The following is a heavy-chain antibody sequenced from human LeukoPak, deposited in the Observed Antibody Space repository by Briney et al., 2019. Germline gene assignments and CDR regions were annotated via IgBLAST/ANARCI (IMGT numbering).Heavy chain of an antibody. D-gene: IGHD5-18*01. CDR2: IYYSGST. Sequence: SETLSLTCTVSGGSISSYYWSWIRQPPGKGLEWIGYIYYSGSTNYNHSLKSRVTISIDTSKNQFSLKLSSVTAADTALYYCARSVYSYGVFDLWGQGTLVTVPS. J-gene: IGHJ5*02. CDR1: GGSISSYY. V-gene: IGHV4-59*01. CDR3: ARSVYSYGVFDL.